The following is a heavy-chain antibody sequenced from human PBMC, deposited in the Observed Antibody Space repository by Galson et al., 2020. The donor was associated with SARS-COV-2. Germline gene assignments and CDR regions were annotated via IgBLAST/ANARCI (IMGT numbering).Heavy chain of an antibody. V-gene: IGHV1-46*01. CDR1: GYTFTSYY. Sequence: ASVKVSCKASGYTFTSYYMHWVRQAPGQGLEWMGIINPSGGSTSYAQKFQGRVTMTRDTSTSTVYMELSSLRSEDTAVYYCARDPTVTTHLGDYLYYYYGMDVLGQGTTVTVSS. D-gene: IGHD4-4*01. CDR2: INPSGGST. CDR3: ARDPTVTTHLGDYLYYYYGMDV. J-gene: IGHJ6*02.